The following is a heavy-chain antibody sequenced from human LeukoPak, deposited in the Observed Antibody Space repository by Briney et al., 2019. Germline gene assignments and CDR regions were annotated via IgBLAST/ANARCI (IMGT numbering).Heavy chain of an antibody. J-gene: IGHJ6*03. CDR2: INPNSGGT. V-gene: IGHV1-2*02. CDR1: GYTFTGYY. CDR3: ARDLYQWLPSTRPRDYYYYMDV. Sequence: ASVKVSCKASGYTFTGYYIHWVRQAPGQGLEYMGWINPNSGGTNYAQKFQGRVTKTRDTSISTAYMELSRLRSDDTAVYYCARDLYQWLPSTRPRDYYYYMDVWGEGTTATVSS. D-gene: IGHD6-19*01.